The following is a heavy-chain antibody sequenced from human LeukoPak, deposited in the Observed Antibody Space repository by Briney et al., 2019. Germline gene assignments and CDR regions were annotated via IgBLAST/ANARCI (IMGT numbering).Heavy chain of an antibody. CDR1: GFTFSTYA. J-gene: IGHJ4*02. D-gene: IGHD2-8*01. Sequence: PGGSLRLSCAASGFTFSTYAMNWVRQAPGKGLEWVAVISDDGRHNYYAGSVKGRFTISRDNSKSTLYLQMNSLRDDDSAAYFCARVYLERLTAGYFDHWGQGTQVTVSP. CDR3: ARVYLERLTAGYFDH. V-gene: IGHV3-30*04. CDR2: ISDDGRHN.